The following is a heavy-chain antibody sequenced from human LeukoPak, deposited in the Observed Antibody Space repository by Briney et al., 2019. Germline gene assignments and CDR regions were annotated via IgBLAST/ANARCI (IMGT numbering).Heavy chain of an antibody. CDR3: ARRESSYQNYYYYYHMDV. CDR2: ISSSGSTI. Sequence: GGSLRLSCAASGFTFSSYEMNWVRQAPGKGLEWVSYISSSGSTIYYADSVKGRFTISRGNAKNSLYLQMNSLRAEDTALYYCARRESSYQNYYYYYHMDVWGKGTTVTVSS. CDR1: GFTFSSYE. J-gene: IGHJ6*03. D-gene: IGHD3-16*02. V-gene: IGHV3-48*03.